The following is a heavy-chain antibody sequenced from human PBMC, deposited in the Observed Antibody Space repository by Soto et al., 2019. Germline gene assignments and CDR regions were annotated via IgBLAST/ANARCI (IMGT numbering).Heavy chain of an antibody. CDR2: ISSSSSYT. V-gene: IGHV3-11*05. CDR1: GDSISSNTYS. CDR3: ARDLGELLPFDY. Sequence: LSLTCTVSGDSISSNTYSWGWIRQAPGKGLEWVSYISSSSSYTNYADSVKGRFTISRDNAKNSLYLQMNSLRAEDTAVYYCARDLGELLPFDYWGQGTLVTVSS. J-gene: IGHJ4*02. D-gene: IGHD1-26*01.